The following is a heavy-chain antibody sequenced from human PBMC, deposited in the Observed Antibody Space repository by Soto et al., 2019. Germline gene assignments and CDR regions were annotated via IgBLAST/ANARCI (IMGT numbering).Heavy chain of an antibody. CDR2: ISAYNGNT. CDR1: GYTFTSYG. CDR3: ARFVWLVVGAEDWDY. V-gene: IGHV1-18*01. D-gene: IGHD6-19*01. J-gene: IGHJ4*02. Sequence: ASVKVSCKASGYTFTSYGISWVRQAPGQGLEWMGWISAYNGNTNYAQKLQGRVTMTTDTSTSTAYMELRSLRSDDTAVYYCARFVWLVVGAEDWDYWGQGTLVTVSS.